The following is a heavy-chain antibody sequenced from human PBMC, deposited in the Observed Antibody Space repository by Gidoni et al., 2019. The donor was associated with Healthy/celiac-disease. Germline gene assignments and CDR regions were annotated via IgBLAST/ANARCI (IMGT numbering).Heavy chain of an antibody. CDR3: AKPIPAFYGEWDYYYYGMDV. CDR2: ISYDGSNK. V-gene: IGHV3-30*18. Sequence: QVQLVESGGGVVQPGRSLRLSCAASGFTFSSYGMPWVRQAPGKGLEWVAVISYDGSNKYYADSVKGRFTISRDNSKNTLYLQMNSLRAEDTAVYYCAKPIPAFYGEWDYYYYGMDVWGQGTTVTVSS. D-gene: IGHD4-17*01. CDR1: GFTFSSYG. J-gene: IGHJ6*02.